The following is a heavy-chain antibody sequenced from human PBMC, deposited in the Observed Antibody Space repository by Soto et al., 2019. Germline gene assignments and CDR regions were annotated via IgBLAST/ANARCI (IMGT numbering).Heavy chain of an antibody. CDR2: IIPIFGTA. J-gene: IGHJ3*02. D-gene: IGHD3-22*01. CDR1: GGTFSSYA. V-gene: IGHV1-69*06. CDR3: ARPRITMIEPDAFDI. Sequence: ASVKVSCKASGGTFSSYAISWVRQAPGQGLEWMGGIIPIFGTANYAQKFQGRVTITADKSMSTAYMELSSLRSEDTAVYYCARPRITMIEPDAFDIWGQGTMVTVSS.